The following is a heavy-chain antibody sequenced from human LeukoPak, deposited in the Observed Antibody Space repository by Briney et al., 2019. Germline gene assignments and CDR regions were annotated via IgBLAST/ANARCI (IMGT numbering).Heavy chain of an antibody. CDR1: GGTFSSTT. J-gene: IGHJ4*02. V-gene: IGHV1-69*13. CDR2: ITPIFRTP. D-gene: IGHD2-21*02. Sequence: SVKVSCKASGGTFSSTTINWVRQAPGQGLEWMGGITPIFRTPNYAQKFQGRVTITAVESMSTAYMELSSLRSEDTAEYYCARGWLAETTVVTPYNYWGQGTLVTVSS. CDR3: ARGWLAETTVVTPYNY.